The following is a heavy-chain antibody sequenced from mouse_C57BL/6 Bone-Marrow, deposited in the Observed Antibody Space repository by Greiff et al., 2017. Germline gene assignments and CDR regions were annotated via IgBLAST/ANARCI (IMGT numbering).Heavy chain of an antibody. J-gene: IGHJ4*01. CDR3: SRNYCNDLYAMDY. Sequence: QVQLQQSGAELVKPGASVTLSCKASGYTFTSYWMHWVKQRPGQGLEWIGMIHPNSGSTNYNEKFKSKATLTVDKSSSTAYMQLRSLTSEDSAVFYCSRNYCNDLYAMDYWGQGTSVTVSS. D-gene: IGHD2-12*01. CDR2: IHPNSGST. CDR1: GYTFTSYW. V-gene: IGHV1-64*01.